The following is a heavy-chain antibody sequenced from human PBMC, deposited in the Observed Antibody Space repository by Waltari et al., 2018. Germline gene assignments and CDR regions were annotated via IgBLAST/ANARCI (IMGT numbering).Heavy chain of an antibody. Sequence: EVQLVESGGGLVQPGGSLRLSCAASGFTFSSYWMSWVRQAPGKGLEWVANIKEDGSEKYYVDSVKGRFTISRDNAKNSLYLQMNSLRAEDTAVYYCASSKQLALFDYWGQGTLVTVSS. CDR1: GFTFSSYW. J-gene: IGHJ4*02. CDR2: IKEDGSEK. CDR3: ASSKQLALFDY. D-gene: IGHD6-6*01. V-gene: IGHV3-7*01.